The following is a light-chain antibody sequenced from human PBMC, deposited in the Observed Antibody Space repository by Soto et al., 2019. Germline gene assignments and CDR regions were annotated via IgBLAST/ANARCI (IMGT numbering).Light chain of an antibody. CDR2: GAS. J-gene: IGKJ1*01. CDR3: QQYDNWPRT. CDR1: ERVAGH. Sequence: ETLLTQSPSTLSVSPGERATLSCRASERVAGHLSWYQQKPGHAPRLLIHGASIRASGIPVRFSGSGSGTEFTRNISSLQSEDFAVYYCQQYDNWPRTFGQGTKVEIK. V-gene: IGKV3-15*01.